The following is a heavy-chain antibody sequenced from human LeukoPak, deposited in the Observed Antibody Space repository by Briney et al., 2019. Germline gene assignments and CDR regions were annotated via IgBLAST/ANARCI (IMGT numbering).Heavy chain of an antibody. D-gene: IGHD2-15*01. CDR1: GGSFSGYC. V-gene: IGHV4-34*01. J-gene: IGHJ6*02. Sequence: SETLSLTCAVYGGSFSGYCWSWIRQPPGKGLEWIGEINHSGSTNYNPSLKSRVTISVDTSKNQFSLKLSSVTAADTAVYYCARGCSGGSCYDVWGQGTTVTVSS. CDR3: ARGCSGGSCYDV. CDR2: INHSGST.